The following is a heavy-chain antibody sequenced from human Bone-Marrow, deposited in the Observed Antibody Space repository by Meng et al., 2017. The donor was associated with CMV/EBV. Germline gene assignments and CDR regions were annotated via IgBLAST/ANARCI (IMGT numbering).Heavy chain of an antibody. CDR2: INGGESTT. CDR3: ARHTIDGSTWYFGY. CDR1: GLTFRTSW. Sequence: GGSLRLSCAASGLTFRTSWMHWIRQAPGKGLVRVARINGGESTTSQADSVKGRFTIPRDNSRNTLYLQLNSLRAEDTAVYYCARHTIDGSTWYFGYWGQGTLVTVSS. J-gene: IGHJ4*02. V-gene: IGHV3-74*01. D-gene: IGHD6-13*01.